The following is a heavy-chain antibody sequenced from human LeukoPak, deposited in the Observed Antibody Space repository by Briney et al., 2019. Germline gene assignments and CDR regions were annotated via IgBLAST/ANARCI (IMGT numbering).Heavy chain of an antibody. CDR2: IYYSGTT. V-gene: IGHV4-59*01. CDR3: ARGGGPRQWPYFFDY. CDR1: GGSISTYY. Sequence: SETLSLTCTVSGGSISTYYWSWVRQPPGKGLEWIGYIYYSGTTMYSPSLNSRLPISVATSNTPFSLKLSSVTTEDTAVYYCARGGGPRQWPYFFDYWGQGTLVTVSS. D-gene: IGHD6-19*01. J-gene: IGHJ4*02.